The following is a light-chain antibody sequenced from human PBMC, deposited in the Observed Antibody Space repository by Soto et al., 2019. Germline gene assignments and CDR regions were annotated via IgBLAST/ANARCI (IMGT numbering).Light chain of an antibody. J-gene: IGKJ1*01. Sequence: EIVLTQSPGTLSLSPGERATLSCRASQSVSSSSLAWYQQKPGQAPRLLIYAAFNRATGIPYRFSGSGSGTDFTLSISRLEHADFGVFYFQQFGISRTFGQGNTVDIK. CDR3: QQFGISRT. V-gene: IGKV3-20*01. CDR1: QSVSSSS. CDR2: AAF.